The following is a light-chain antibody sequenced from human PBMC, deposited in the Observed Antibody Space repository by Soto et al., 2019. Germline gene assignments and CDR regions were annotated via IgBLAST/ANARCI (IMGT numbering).Light chain of an antibody. CDR3: SSYPGGSTLV. Sequence: QSVLTQPASVSGSPGQSITISCTGTSSDVGGYKYVSWYQQNPGKAPKVMIYEVSSRPSGVSNRFSGSKSGNTASLTISGLQADDEADYYCSSYPGGSTLVFGTGTKVTVL. CDR2: EVS. CDR1: SSDVGGYKY. V-gene: IGLV2-14*01. J-gene: IGLJ1*01.